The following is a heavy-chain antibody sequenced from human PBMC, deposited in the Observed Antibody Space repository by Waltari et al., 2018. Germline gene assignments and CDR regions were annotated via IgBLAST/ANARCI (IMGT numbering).Heavy chain of an antibody. D-gene: IGHD3-10*01. CDR1: GGTFSSYA. Sequence: QVQLVQSGAEVKKPGSSVKVSCKASGGTFSSYAISWVRQAPGQGLEWMGGLIPIFGTANYAQNFQGRVTITADKTTSTAYMELSSLRSEDTAVYYCARGASRGFAFDIWGQGTMVTVSS. V-gene: IGHV1-69*06. J-gene: IGHJ3*02. CDR3: ARGASRGFAFDI. CDR2: LIPIFGTA.